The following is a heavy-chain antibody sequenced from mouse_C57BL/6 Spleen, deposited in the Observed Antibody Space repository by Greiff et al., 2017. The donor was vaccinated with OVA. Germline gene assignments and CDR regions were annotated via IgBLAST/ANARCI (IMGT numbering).Heavy chain of an antibody. D-gene: IGHD2-5*01. V-gene: IGHV1-55*01. CDR3: ARSGYSNFYFDD. CDR2: IYPGSGST. CDR1: GYTFTSYW. Sequence: QVQLQQPGAELVKPGASVKMSCKASGYTFTSYWITWVKQRPGQGLEWIGDIYPGSGSTNYNEKFKSKATLTVDTSSSTAYMQLSSLTSEDSAVYDCARSGYSNFYFDDWGQGTTLTVSS. J-gene: IGHJ2*01.